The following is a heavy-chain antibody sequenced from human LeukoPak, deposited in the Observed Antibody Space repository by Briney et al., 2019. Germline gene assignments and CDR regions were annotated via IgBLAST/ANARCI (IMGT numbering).Heavy chain of an antibody. J-gene: IGHJ4*02. CDR1: GYTFTTYG. V-gene: IGHV1-18*01. Sequence: ASVKVSCKASGYTFTTYGISWVRQAPGQRLEWMGWISPYNGDTKYAQKLQGRVTMTTGTSTSTVYMELRSLRSDDTAVYYCARERGGIGFKGDYWGQGTLVTVSS. D-gene: IGHD3-16*01. CDR2: ISPYNGDT. CDR3: ARERGGIGFKGDY.